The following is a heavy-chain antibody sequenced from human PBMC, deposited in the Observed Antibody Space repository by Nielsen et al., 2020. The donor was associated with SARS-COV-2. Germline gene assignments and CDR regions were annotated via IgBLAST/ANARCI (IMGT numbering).Heavy chain of an antibody. Sequence: SVKVSCKASGSTFSSYAISWVRQAPGQGLEWMGGIIPIFGTANYAQKFQGRVTITADKSTSTAYMELSSLRSEDTAVYYCARDRDCSGGSCPGYWGQGTLVTVSS. CDR2: IIPIFGTA. D-gene: IGHD2-15*01. J-gene: IGHJ4*02. CDR3: ARDRDCSGGSCPGY. V-gene: IGHV1-69*06. CDR1: GSTFSSYA.